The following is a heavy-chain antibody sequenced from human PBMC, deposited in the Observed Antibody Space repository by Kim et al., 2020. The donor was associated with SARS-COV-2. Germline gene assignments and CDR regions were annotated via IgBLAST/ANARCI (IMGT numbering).Heavy chain of an antibody. Sequence: SGPTLVNPTQTLTLTCTLSGFSLFTRGMCVSWIRQPPGKALEWLARIDWDDDKYYNTSLKTRLTISKDTSKNQVVLTMTNMDPVDTATYYCARIRGIGTTRSQSYQYYMDVWGKGTTVTVSS. CDR1: GFSLFTRGMC. J-gene: IGHJ6*03. D-gene: IGHD1-7*01. CDR2: IDWDDDK. V-gene: IGHV2-70*11. CDR3: ARIRGIGTTRSQSYQYYMDV.